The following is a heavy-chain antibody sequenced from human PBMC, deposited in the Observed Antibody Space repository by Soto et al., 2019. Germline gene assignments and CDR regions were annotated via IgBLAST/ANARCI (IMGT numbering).Heavy chain of an antibody. CDR2: IIPIFGTA. V-gene: IGHV1-69*01. CDR1: GGTFSSYA. D-gene: IGHD6-13*01. Sequence: QVQLVQSGAEVKKPGSSVKVSCKASGGTFSSYAISWVRQAPGQGLEWMGGIIPIFGTANYAQKFQGRVTITADESTSTAYMELSSLTSEDTAVYYCARESGIAAAGTEYYGMDVWGQGTTVTVSS. J-gene: IGHJ6*02. CDR3: ARESGIAAAGTEYYGMDV.